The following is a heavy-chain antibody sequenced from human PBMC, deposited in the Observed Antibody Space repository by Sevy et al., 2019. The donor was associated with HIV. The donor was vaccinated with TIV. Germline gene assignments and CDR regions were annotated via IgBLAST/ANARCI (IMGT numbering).Heavy chain of an antibody. J-gene: IGHJ4*01. Sequence: ASVKVSCKASGFTFTSSAVQWVRQARGQRLEWIGWIVVGSGNTNYAQKFQERVTITRDMSTSTAYMELSSLISEDTAVYYCAAAPDYYDSSGYYSLFDSWGHGTLVTVSS. CDR1: GFTFTSSA. V-gene: IGHV1-58*01. D-gene: IGHD3-22*01. CDR2: IVVGSGNT. CDR3: AAAPDYYDSSGYYSLFDS.